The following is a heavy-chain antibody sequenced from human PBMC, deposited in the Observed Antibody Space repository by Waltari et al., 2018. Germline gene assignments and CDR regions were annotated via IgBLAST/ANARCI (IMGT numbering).Heavy chain of an antibody. CDR3: ARGEDYGSGSYYFDY. D-gene: IGHD3-10*01. CDR2: IYYSGST. V-gene: IGHV4-31*02. J-gene: IGHJ4*02. Sequence: SWIRQRPGKGLGWIGYIYYSGSTYYNPSLKSRVTISVDTSKNQFSLKLSSVTAADTAVYYCARGEDYGSGSYYFDYWGQGTLVTVSS.